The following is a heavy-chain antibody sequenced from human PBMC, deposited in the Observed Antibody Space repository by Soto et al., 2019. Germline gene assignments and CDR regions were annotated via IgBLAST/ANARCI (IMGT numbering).Heavy chain of an antibody. CDR1: GGSISSYY. Sequence: QVQLQESGPGLVKPSGTLSLTCTVSGGSISSYYWSWIRQPPGKGLEWIGYIYYSGSTNYNPSLKSRVTISVDTSKNQFSLKLNSVTAADTAVYYCARGGGSPDYWGQGTLVTVSS. V-gene: IGHV4-59*01. J-gene: IGHJ4*02. D-gene: IGHD1-26*01. CDR3: ARGGGSPDY. CDR2: IYYSGST.